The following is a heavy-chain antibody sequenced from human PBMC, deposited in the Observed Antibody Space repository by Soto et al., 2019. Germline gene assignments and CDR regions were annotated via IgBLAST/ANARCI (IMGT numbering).Heavy chain of an antibody. CDR2: ISWNSGSI. V-gene: IGHV3-9*01. CDR3: ARENVYYDSSGYYYFYYYYGMDV. D-gene: IGHD3-22*01. CDR1: GFTFDDYA. Sequence: PGGSLRLSCAASGFTFDDYAMHWVRQAPGKGLEWVSGISWNSGSIGYADSVKGRFTISRDNAKNTLYLQMNSLRAEDTAVYYCARENVYYDSSGYYYFYYYYGMDVWGQGTTVTVSS. J-gene: IGHJ6*02.